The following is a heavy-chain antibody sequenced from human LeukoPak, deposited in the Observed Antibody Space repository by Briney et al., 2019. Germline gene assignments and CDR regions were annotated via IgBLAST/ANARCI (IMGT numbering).Heavy chain of an antibody. CDR1: GGSISSYD. CDR2: TYTSGST. V-gene: IGHV4-4*07. J-gene: IGHJ6*03. D-gene: IGHD3-3*01. CDR3: ARGGYYDFWSGPDYYYYYMDV. Sequence: SETLSLTCTVSGGSISSYDWSWIRQPAGKGLEWIGRTYTSGSTNYNPSLKSRVTMSVDMSKNQFSLKLSSVTAADTAVYYCARGGYYDFWSGPDYYYYYMDVWGKGTTVTVSS.